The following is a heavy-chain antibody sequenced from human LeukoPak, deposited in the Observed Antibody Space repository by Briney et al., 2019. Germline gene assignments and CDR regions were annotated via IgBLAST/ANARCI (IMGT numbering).Heavy chain of an antibody. CDR3: AKVGITMIVVAPFQH. Sequence: PGGSLRLSCAASGFTFSDYYMSWIRQAPGKGLGWVSAISGSGDSTYYADSVKGRFTISRDNSKNTLYLQMNSLRAEDTAVYYCAKVGITMIVVAPFQHWGQGTLVTVSS. D-gene: IGHD3-22*01. V-gene: IGHV3-23*01. CDR2: ISGSGDST. CDR1: GFTFSDYY. J-gene: IGHJ1*01.